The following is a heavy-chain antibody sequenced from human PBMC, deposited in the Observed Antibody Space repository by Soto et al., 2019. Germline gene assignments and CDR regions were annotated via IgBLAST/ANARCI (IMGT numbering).Heavy chain of an antibody. D-gene: IGHD3-3*01. Sequence: QDQLVQSGTEVRKPGASVKVSCKTVGYSFTGYAMHWVRQAPGQALEWMGWISGGNGNTKYSQRFQGRVTITRDTSASTAYMELSSLTSEDTAVYFCARERGGISIFGVTLGMDVWGPGTTVTVSS. CDR2: ISGGNGNT. J-gene: IGHJ6*02. CDR3: ARERGGISIFGVTLGMDV. CDR1: GYSFTGYA. V-gene: IGHV1-3*01.